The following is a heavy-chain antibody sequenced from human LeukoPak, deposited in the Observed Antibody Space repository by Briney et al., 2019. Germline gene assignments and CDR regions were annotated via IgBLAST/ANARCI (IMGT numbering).Heavy chain of an antibody. CDR1: GGSISSSSYY. J-gene: IGHJ4*02. V-gene: IGHV4-39*07. D-gene: IGHD6-19*01. Sequence: SETLSLTCTVSGGSISSSSYYWGWIRQPPGKGLEWIGSIYYSGSTYYNPSLKSRVTISVDTSKNQFSLKLSSVTAADTAVYYCARDGTIAVAATEDYFDYWGQGTLVTVSS. CDR3: ARDGTIAVAATEDYFDY. CDR2: IYYSGST.